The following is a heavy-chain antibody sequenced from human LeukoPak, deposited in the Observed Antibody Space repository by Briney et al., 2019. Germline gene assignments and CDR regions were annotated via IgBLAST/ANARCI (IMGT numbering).Heavy chain of an antibody. CDR2: IYSGGST. CDR1: GFTVSSNY. D-gene: IGHD3-3*01. J-gene: IGHJ4*02. V-gene: IGHV3-53*01. Sequence: GGSLRLFCAASGFTVSSNYMSWVRQAPGKGLEWVSVIYSGGSTYYADSVKGRFTISRDNSKNTLYLQMNSLRAEDTAVYYCATTPYAFWVGGLDYWGQGTLVTVSS. CDR3: ATTPYAFWVGGLDY.